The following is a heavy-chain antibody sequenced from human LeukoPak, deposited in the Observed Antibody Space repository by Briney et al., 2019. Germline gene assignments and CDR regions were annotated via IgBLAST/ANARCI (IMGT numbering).Heavy chain of an antibody. D-gene: IGHD3-3*01. CDR1: GLSVSSNY. J-gene: IGHJ6*03. CDR3: ARPPYFDFWSGFYTDHYYYMEV. V-gene: IGHV3-66*04. Sequence: GGSLRLSCAASGLSVSSNYMTWVRQAPGKGLEWVSLIYSGGSTYYADSVKGRFTISRDNSKNTLYLQMNSLRAEDTAVYYCARPPYFDFWSGFYTDHYYYMEVWGKGTSVTVSS. CDR2: IYSGGST.